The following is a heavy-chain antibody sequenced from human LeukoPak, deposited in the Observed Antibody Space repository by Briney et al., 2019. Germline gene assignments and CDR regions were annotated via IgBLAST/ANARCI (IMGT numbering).Heavy chain of an antibody. CDR2: FDPEDGET. J-gene: IGHJ6*02. V-gene: IGHV1-24*01. Sequence: ASVKVSCKVSGYTLTELSMHWVRQAPGKGLEWMGGFDPEDGETIYAQKFQGRVTVTEDTSTDTAYMELSSLRSEDTAVYYCATDTTITTGMDVWGQGTTVTVSS. CDR3: ATDTTITTGMDV. CDR1: GYTLTELS. D-gene: IGHD4-11*01.